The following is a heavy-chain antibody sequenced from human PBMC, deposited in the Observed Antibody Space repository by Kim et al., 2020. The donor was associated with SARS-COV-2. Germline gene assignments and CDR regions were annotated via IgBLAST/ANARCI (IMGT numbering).Heavy chain of an antibody. J-gene: IGHJ4*02. CDR3: ARDGLGIAAAATNY. CDR2: IKQDGSEK. V-gene: IGHV3-7*03. D-gene: IGHD6-13*01. CDR1: GFTFSSYW. Sequence: GGSLRLSCAASGFTFSSYWMSWVRQAPGKGLEWVANIKQDGSEKYYVDSVKGRFTISRDNAKNSLYLQINSLRAEDTAVYYCARDGLGIAAAATNYWGQGTLVTVSS.